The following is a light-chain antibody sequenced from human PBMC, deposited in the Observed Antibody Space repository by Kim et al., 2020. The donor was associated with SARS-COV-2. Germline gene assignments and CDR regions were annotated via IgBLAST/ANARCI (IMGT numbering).Light chain of an antibody. CDR1: RSNIGSNP. CDR2: DNN. J-gene: IGLJ3*02. Sequence: QSVLTQPPSVSAAPGQKVTISCSGSRSNIGSNPVSWYQQSPGTAPKLITYDNNKRPSGIPDRFSSSKSGTSATLGITGLRTGDEAHYYCATWDTSLTVGVFGGG. V-gene: IGLV1-51*01. CDR3: ATWDTSLTVGV.